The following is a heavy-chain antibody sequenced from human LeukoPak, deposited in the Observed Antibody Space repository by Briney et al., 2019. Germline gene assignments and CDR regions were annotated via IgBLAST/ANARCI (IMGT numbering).Heavy chain of an antibody. V-gene: IGHV3-13*01. J-gene: IGHJ4*02. Sequence: GGSLRLSCAASGFTFSSYDMHWVRQATGKGLEWASAIGTAGDTYYPGSVKGRFTISRENAKNSLYLQMNSLRAGDTAVYYCARGQGDILTGYYMGYWGQGTLVTVSS. CDR1: GFTFSSYD. CDR2: IGTAGDT. D-gene: IGHD3-9*01. CDR3: ARGQGDILTGYYMGY.